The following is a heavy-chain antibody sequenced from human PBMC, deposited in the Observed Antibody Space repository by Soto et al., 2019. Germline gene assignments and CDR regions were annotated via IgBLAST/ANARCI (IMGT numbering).Heavy chain of an antibody. CDR3: ARGNYDVWSNYYYYGMDV. D-gene: IGHD3-3*01. V-gene: IGHV1-18*04. CDR1: GYTFTSYG. CDR2: ISAYNGNT. Sequence: ASVKVSCKASGYTFTSYGISWVRQAPGQGLEWMGWISAYNGNTNYAQKLQGRVAMTTDTSTSTAYMELRSLRSDDTAVYYCARGNYDVWSNYYYYGMDVWGQGTTVTVSS. J-gene: IGHJ6*02.